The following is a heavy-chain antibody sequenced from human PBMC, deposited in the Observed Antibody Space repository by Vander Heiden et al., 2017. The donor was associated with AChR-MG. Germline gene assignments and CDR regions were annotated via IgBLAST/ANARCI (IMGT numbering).Heavy chain of an antibody. V-gene: IGHV4-39*01. D-gene: IGHD3-22*01. CDR1: GCSISSSSYY. CDR3: ARHHYDSSGYYYAPSAFDI. J-gene: IGHJ3*02. CDR2: IYYSGST. Sequence: QLQLQESGPGLVKPSETLSLTCTVSGCSISSSSYYWGWIRQPPGKGLEWIGSIYYSGSTYYNPSLKSRVTISVDTSKNQFSLKLSSVTAADTAVYYCARHHYDSSGYYYAPSAFDIWGQGTMVTVSS.